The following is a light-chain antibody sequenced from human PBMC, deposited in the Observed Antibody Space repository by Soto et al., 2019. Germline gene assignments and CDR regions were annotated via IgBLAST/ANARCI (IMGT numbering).Light chain of an antibody. J-gene: IGKJ1*01. V-gene: IGKV1-5*03. CDR3: QQYNTYSRT. CDR2: DGS. CDR1: QNINTW. Sequence: DIQMTQSPSTLSASVGDRVTIPCRASQNINTWLAWYQQKPGEAPTLLIYDGSTLERGVPSRFSGSGSGTEFTLTISSLQPDDFATFYCQQYNTYSRTFGQGTKVEIK.